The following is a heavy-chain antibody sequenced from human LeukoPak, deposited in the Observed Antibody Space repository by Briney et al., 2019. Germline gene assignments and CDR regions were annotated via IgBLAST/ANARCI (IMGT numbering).Heavy chain of an antibody. Sequence: SQTLSLTCAISGDSVSSNSAGWNWIRQSPSRGLEWLGRTYYRSKWYTDYAVSVKSRITINPDTSKNQFSLQLSSVTPEDTAVYYCARVKYYMDVWGKGTTVTVSS. V-gene: IGHV6-1*01. CDR3: ARVKYYMDV. CDR1: GDSVSSNSAG. CDR2: TYYRSKWYT. J-gene: IGHJ6*03.